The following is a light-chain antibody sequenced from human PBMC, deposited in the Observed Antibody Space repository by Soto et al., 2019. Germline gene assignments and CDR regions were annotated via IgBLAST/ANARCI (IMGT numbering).Light chain of an antibody. CDR3: LLYYGGQLGV. J-gene: IGLJ2*01. CDR2: STN. V-gene: IGLV7-43*01. CDR1: TGAVTSGYY. Sequence: QAVVTQEPSLTVSPGGTVTLTRATSTGAVTSGYYPNWFQQKPGRAPRALIYSTNNKYSWTPARFSGSLLGGKAALTLSGVQPEDEADYYCLLYYGGQLGVFGGGTKLTVL.